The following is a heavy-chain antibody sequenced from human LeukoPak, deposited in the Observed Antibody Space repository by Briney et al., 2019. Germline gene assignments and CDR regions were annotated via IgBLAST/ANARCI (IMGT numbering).Heavy chain of an antibody. V-gene: IGHV5-51*01. CDR3: ARSLEISSCCFDY. J-gene: IGHJ4*02. CDR2: IHPDDSET. CDR1: GYSFTNHW. Sequence: GESLKISCQGSGYSFTNHWIAWVRQMPGKGLEWMGVIHPDDSETKYSPSFQGQVTISAEKSTSTAYLQWTSLQASDSAIYYCARSLEISSCCFDYWGQVTLGIVYS. D-gene: IGHD2/OR15-2a*01.